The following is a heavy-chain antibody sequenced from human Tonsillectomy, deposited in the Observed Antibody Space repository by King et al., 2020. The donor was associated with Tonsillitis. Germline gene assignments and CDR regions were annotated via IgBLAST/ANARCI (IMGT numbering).Heavy chain of an antibody. D-gene: IGHD3-22*01. Sequence: QLQESGPGLVKPSETLSLTCTVSGGSISSSSYYWGWIRQPPGKGLEWIGRIYYSGSTYYKPSLKSRVTISVDTSNNQFSLKLSSVTAADTAVYYCARLVYYYDSSGEVDAFDIWGQGTMVTVSS. CDR1: GGSISSSSYY. CDR3: ARLVYYYDSSGEVDAFDI. V-gene: IGHV4-39*01. J-gene: IGHJ3*02. CDR2: IYYSGST.